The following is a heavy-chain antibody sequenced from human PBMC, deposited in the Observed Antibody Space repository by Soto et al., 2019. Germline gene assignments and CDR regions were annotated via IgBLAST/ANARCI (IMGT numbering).Heavy chain of an antibody. Sequence: EVQLVESGGDLVQPGGSLRLSCAASGFSFSAYYMDWVRQAPGKGLEWVGLIRNKAESYTTEYAASVRGRFTISRDDSKNLVFLQMNSLTTEDTAVYYGCDCGQTHLDCWGRGTLVTVSS. D-gene: IGHD2-21*01. J-gene: IGHJ4*02. CDR2: IRNKAESYTT. CDR3: CDCGQTHLDC. V-gene: IGHV3-72*01. CDR1: GFSFSAYY.